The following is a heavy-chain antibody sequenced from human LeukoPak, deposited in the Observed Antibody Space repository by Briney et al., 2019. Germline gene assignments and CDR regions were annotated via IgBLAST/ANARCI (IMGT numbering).Heavy chain of an antibody. CDR1: GGSTSSGSYY. CDR2: IYTGGAT. J-gene: IGHJ6*02. CDR3: VRLGYTSGWSRDV. V-gene: IGHV4-61*02. D-gene: IGHD6-19*01. Sequence: SQTLSLTCTVSGGSTSSGSYYWSWIRQPAGKGLEWIGRIYTGGATNYNPSLKSRVTISVDTSKNQFSLRLTSVTAADTAVYYCVRLGYTSGWSRDVWGQGTTVIVSS.